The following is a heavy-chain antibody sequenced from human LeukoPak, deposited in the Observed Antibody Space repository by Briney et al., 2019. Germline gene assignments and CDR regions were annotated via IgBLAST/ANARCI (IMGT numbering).Heavy chain of an antibody. V-gene: IGHV1-69*02. Sequence: SVKVSCKASGDTFNNYYFTWVRQAPGQGLEWMGRIIPRVGRTTYAQRFQGRVTITADRSTSTAYLELSSLRSEDTAVYYCARSRNWLSDYWGQGTLVTVSP. CDR3: ARSRNWLSDY. J-gene: IGHJ1*01. CDR2: IIPRVGRT. CDR1: GDTFNNYY. D-gene: IGHD3-22*01.